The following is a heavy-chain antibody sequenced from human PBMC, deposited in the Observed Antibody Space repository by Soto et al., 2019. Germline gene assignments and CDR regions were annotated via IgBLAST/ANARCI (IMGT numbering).Heavy chain of an antibody. V-gene: IGHV1-69*01. J-gene: IGHJ5*02. D-gene: IGHD3-10*01. Sequence: QVPLVQSGAEVKKPGSSVTVSCKASGGTFSSYAIHWVRQAPGQGLEWMGGIIPMYGPAKYAQRFQGRVTITADESTTTVYMELTSLTYQDTAVYDCARVTSMVRGVIDNWFDPWGHGTLVTVSS. CDR2: IIPMYGPA. CDR1: GGTFSSYA. CDR3: ARVTSMVRGVIDNWFDP.